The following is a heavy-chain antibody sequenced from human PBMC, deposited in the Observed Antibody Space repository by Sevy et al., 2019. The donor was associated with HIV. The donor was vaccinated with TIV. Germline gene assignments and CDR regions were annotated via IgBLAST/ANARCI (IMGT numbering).Heavy chain of an antibody. D-gene: IGHD6-25*01. V-gene: IGHV4-39*01. J-gene: IGHJ4*02. CDR3: ARHYKTRYSSVHGGFDY. Sequence: SETLSLTCTVSGGSISSSSYYWGWIRQPPGKGLEWIGSIYYSGSTYYNPSLKSRVTISVDTSKNQFSLKLSSVTAADTAVYYCARHYKTRYSSVHGGFDYWGQGTLVTVSS. CDR1: GGSISSSSYY. CDR2: IYYSGST.